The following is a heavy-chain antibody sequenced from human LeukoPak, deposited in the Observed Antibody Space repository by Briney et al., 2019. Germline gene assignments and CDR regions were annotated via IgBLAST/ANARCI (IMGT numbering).Heavy chain of an antibody. CDR2: ISGSGGST. V-gene: IGHV3-23*01. J-gene: IGHJ4*02. D-gene: IGHD1-26*01. CDR1: GFTFSSYA. CDR3: AKSINRGLVGATFDY. Sequence: PGGSLRLSCAASGFTFSSYAMSWVRQAPGKGLEWVSAISGSGGSTYYADSVKGRFTISRDNSKNTLYLQMNSLRAEDTAVYYCAKSINRGLVGATFDYWGQGTLVTVSS.